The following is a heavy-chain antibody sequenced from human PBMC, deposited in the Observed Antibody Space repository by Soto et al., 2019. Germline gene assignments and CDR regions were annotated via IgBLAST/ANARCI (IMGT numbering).Heavy chain of an antibody. Sequence: KPSETLSLTCTVSGDSISSFYWSWIRQPPGKGLEWIGYIYYSGSTTFHPSLKSRVTISVDTSKNQFSLKLSSVTAADTAVYYCARVPRFGAVAGTFDFWGQGTLVTVSS. CDR3: ARVPRFGAVAGTFDF. CDR1: GDSISSFY. CDR2: IYYSGST. V-gene: IGHV4-59*01. D-gene: IGHD6-19*01. J-gene: IGHJ4*02.